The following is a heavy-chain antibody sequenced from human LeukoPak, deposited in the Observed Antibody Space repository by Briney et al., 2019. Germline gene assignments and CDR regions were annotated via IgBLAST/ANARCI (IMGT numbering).Heavy chain of an antibody. V-gene: IGHV4-59*01. CDR1: DGSFTNYF. D-gene: IGHD3-10*01. CDR2: ISDSGNT. CDR3: ARDWPAVRGVINYYYMDV. J-gene: IGHJ6*03. Sequence: TPSETLSLTCTVSDGSFTNYFWSWIRQSPGKGLEWIGFISDSGNTKYNPSLESRVTISLDTSKNQFSLKVTSVTAADTAVYYCARDWPAVRGVINYYYMDVWGKGTTVAVSS.